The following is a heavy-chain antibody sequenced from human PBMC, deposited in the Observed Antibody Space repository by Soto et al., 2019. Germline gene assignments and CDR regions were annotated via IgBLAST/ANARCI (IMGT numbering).Heavy chain of an antibody. D-gene: IGHD6-25*01. CDR2: IYFTGNT. CDR3: AGQTFTIAAASYGRSNWFDP. CDR1: GGSITSSSHF. Sequence: PSETLSITCSASGGSITSSSHFWGWVRQPPGKGLEWIGTIYFTGNTYYTPSLKSRLTMSIDTSKNEFSLRLNSVTAADTAVYYCAGQTFTIAAASYGRSNWFDPWGPGTLVTVS. V-gene: IGHV4-39*01. J-gene: IGHJ5*02.